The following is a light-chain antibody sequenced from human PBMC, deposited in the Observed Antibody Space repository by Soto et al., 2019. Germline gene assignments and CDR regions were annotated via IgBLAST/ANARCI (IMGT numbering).Light chain of an antibody. Sequence: DLQMTQSPSSLSASIGDRVTITCRASQNINSHLNWYQQKPGKAPKVLIYAASRLQSGVLLRFSGSGSGTEFSLTISSLEPEDFATYYCQQSHITTLFTFGKGTKLEIK. CDR3: QQSHITTLFT. V-gene: IGKV1-39*01. CDR2: AAS. CDR1: QNINSH. J-gene: IGKJ2*01.